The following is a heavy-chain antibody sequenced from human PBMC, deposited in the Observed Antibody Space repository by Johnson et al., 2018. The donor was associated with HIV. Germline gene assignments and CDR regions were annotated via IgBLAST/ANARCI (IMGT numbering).Heavy chain of an antibody. Sequence: QMLLVESGGGVVQPGRSLRLSCAASGFTFSSYAMHWVRQAPGKGLEWVAVISYDGSNKYYADSVKGRFTISRDSSEKTLYLQMNSLRPEDKAVYYCARGLELYLDLGWDDAFDIWGQGTMVTVSS. CDR3: ARGLELYLDLGWDDAFDI. V-gene: IGHV3-30-3*01. CDR1: GFTFSSYA. J-gene: IGHJ3*02. CDR2: ISYDGSNK. D-gene: IGHD1-26*01.